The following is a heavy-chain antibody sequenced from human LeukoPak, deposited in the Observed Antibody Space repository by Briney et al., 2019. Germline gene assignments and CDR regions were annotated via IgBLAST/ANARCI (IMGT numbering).Heavy chain of an antibody. CDR1: GFTFSSYE. CDR2: IKQDGSEK. D-gene: IGHD3-10*01. V-gene: IGHV3-7*01. Sequence: PGGSLRLSCAASGFTFSSYEMNWVRQAPGKGLEWVANIKQDGSEKYYVDSVKGRFTISRDNAKNSLYLQMNSLRAEDTAVYYCARDRGRYYYGSTWFDPWGQGTLVTVSS. CDR3: ARDRGRYYYGSTWFDP. J-gene: IGHJ5*02.